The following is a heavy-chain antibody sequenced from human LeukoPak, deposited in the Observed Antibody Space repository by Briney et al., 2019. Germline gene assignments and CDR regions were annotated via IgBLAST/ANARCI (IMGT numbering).Heavy chain of an antibody. D-gene: IGHD6-6*01. CDR3: ASPGAYSSSLGY. V-gene: IGHV3-30*04. Sequence: PGGSLRLSCAASGFTFSSYAMHWVRQAPGKGLEWVAVISYDGSNKYYADSVKGRFTISRDNSKNTLYLQMNSLRAEDTAVYYCASPGAYSSSLGYWGQGTLVTVSS. CDR1: GFTFSSYA. CDR2: ISYDGSNK. J-gene: IGHJ4*02.